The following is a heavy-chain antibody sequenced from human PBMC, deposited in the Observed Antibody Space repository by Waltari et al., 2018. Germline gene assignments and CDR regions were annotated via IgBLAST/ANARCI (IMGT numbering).Heavy chain of an antibody. CDR3: ATGLVVFPLMDFHN. Sequence: QVQLQESGPGLVRPSETLSLTCTVSGASVTRYYWSWVRQSAGTGPEWIGRIHSDGSTHYSPSLKSRVTISLDTSKNEFSLRLSSVTAADTAVYYCATGLVVFPLMDFHNWGQGTLVTVSS. J-gene: IGHJ4*02. CDR2: IHSDGST. D-gene: IGHD2-15*01. V-gene: IGHV4-4*07. CDR1: GASVTRYY.